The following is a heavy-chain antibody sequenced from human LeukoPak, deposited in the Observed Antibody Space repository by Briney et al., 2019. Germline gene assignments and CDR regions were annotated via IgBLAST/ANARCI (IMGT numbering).Heavy chain of an antibody. J-gene: IGHJ4*02. CDR3: ARIRCGHSGSVCYNH. CDR1: GVSINDYY. D-gene: IGHD3-9*01. V-gene: IGHV4-34*01. Sequence: PSETLSLTRGVFGVSINDYYWSWIRQSPGKGLEWIGGISHTEGTRYNPSLESRVTMSVGTSENQLSLKLIFVTAADTAVYYCARIRCGHSGSVCYNHWGLGTLVTVSS. CDR2: ISHTEGT.